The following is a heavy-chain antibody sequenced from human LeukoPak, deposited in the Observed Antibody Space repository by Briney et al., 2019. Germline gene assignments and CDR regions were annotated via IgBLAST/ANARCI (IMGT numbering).Heavy chain of an antibody. V-gene: IGHV1-3*01. D-gene: IGHD4-23*01. CDR2: INAGNGNT. CDR1: GYTFTSYA. J-gene: IGHJ6*02. CDR3: ARSYGGNSYYYGMDV. Sequence: ASVKVSCKASGYTFTSYAMHWVRQAPGQRLEWMGWINAGNGNTKYSQKFQGRVTITRDTSASTAYMELSSLRSEDTAVYCCARSYGGNSYYYGMDVWGQGTTVTVSS.